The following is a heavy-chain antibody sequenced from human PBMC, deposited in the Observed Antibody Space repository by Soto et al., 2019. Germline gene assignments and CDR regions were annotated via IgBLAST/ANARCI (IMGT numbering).Heavy chain of an antibody. CDR2: TYYSSKWYN. J-gene: IGHJ4*02. D-gene: IGHD6-19*01. V-gene: IGHV6-1*01. CDR3: ARRYSSGWYYFDY. Sequence: PSQTLSLTCAISGDSVSSNSAAWNWIRQSPSRGLDGLGRTYYSSKWYNDYAVSVKSRITINPDTSKNQFSLQLNTVTAEDTAVYYCARRYSSGWYYFDYWGQGTLVTVSS. CDR1: GDSVSSNSAA.